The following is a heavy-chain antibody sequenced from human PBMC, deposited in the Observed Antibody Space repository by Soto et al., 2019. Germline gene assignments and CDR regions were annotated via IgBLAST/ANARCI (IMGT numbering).Heavy chain of an antibody. CDR2: ISSSGSTI. Sequence: GGSLRLSCAASRFTFSDYYMSWIRQAPGKGLEWVSYISSSGSTIYYADSVKGRFTISRDNAKSSLYLQMNSLRAEDTAVYYCARSLGFFYFDYWGQGTLVTVSS. D-gene: IGHD3-16*01. CDR3: ARSLGFFYFDY. J-gene: IGHJ4*02. V-gene: IGHV3-11*01. CDR1: RFTFSDYY.